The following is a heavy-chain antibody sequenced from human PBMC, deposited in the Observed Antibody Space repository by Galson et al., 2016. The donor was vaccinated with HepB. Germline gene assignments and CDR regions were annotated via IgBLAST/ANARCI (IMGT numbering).Heavy chain of an antibody. D-gene: IGHD6-6*01. J-gene: IGHJ5*02. CDR3: ARVTARPGWFDP. CDR2: INSDGRST. Sequence: SLRLSCAASGFTFSSYWMHWVRQAPGKGLVWVSRINSDGRSTNYADSVKGRFTISRDNAKNTLYLQMNILRAEDTAVSYCARVTARPGWFDPWGQGTLVTVSS. CDR1: GFTFSSYW. V-gene: IGHV3-74*01.